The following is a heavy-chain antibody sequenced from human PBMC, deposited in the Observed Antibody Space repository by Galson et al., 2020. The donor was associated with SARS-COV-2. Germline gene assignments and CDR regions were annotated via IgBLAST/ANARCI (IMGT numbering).Heavy chain of an antibody. V-gene: IGHV4-38-2*02. D-gene: IGHD3-22*01. CDR2: VYPSGTT. Sequence: SETLSLTCTVSGYSVSTTHYWGWVRQPPGRGLAWIGSVYPSGTTYYNPSLKSRVTISVDTSKNQFSLRLDSVTAADTALYYCARQGVNMIVLVTVPGWYFDLWGRGTLVTVSS. CDR1: GYSVSTTHY. J-gene: IGHJ2*01. CDR3: ARQGVNMIVLVTVPGWYFDL.